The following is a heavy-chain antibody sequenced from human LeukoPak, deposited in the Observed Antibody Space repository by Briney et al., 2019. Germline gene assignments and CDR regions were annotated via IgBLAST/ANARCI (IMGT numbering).Heavy chain of an antibody. CDR1: GGSISSINW. CDR3: ARHGTGYDILTGYYFLGCFDY. V-gene: IGHV4-4*02. CDR2: IFHSGST. Sequence: SGTLSLTCAVSGGSISSINWWRCVRQPPGRALEWIGEIFHSGSTNYNPSLKSRVTISVDKSKNQFSLKLSSVTAADTAVYYCARHGTGYDILTGYYFLGCFDYWGQGTLVTVSS. J-gene: IGHJ4*02. D-gene: IGHD3-9*01.